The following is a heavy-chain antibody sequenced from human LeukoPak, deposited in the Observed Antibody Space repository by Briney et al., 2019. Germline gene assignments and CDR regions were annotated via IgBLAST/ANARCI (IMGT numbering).Heavy chain of an antibody. CDR1: GFTFSSYA. Sequence: GGSLRLSCAASGFTFSSYAMSWVRQAPGKGLEWVSGISGSGGNTYQADSVKGRFTISRDNSKNTLYLQMNSLRAEDTAVYYCARAGGLIVGPGTPPGGNWGQGTLVTVSS. J-gene: IGHJ4*02. V-gene: IGHV3-23*01. CDR3: ARAGGLIVGPGTPPGGN. CDR2: ISGSGGNT. D-gene: IGHD6-13*01.